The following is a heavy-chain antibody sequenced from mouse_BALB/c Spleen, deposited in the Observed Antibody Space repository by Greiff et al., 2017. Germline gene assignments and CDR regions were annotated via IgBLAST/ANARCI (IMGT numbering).Heavy chain of an antibody. V-gene: IGHV1-80*01. J-gene: IGHJ3*01. Sequence: QVQLQQSGAELVKPGASVKLSCTASGFNIKDTYMHWVKQRPGQGLEWIGRIYPGDGDTNYNGKFKGKATLTADKSSSTAYMQLSSLTSVDSAVYFCARWDYDWFAYWGQGTLVTVSA. CDR3: ARWDYDWFAY. CDR2: IYPGDGDT. D-gene: IGHD2-4*01. CDR1: GFNIKDTY.